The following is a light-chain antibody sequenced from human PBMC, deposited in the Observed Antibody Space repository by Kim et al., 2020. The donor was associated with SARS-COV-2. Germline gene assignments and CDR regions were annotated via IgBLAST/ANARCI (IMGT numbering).Light chain of an antibody. V-gene: IGLV3-19*01. Sequence: SSELTQDPAVSVALGQTVRITCQGDSLRSYYASWYQQKPGQAPVLVIYGKNNRPSGIPDRFSGSSSGNTGSLTITGAQAEDEADYYCNSRDSSGNHPVFG. CDR1: SLRSYY. CDR3: NSRDSSGNHPV. CDR2: GKN. J-gene: IGLJ3*02.